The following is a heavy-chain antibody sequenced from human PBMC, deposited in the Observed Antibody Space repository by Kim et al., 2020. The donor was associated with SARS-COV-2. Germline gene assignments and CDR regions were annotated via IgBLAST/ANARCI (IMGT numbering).Heavy chain of an antibody. D-gene: IGHD3-16*01. CDR1: GFTFDDYA. V-gene: IGHV3-9*01. J-gene: IGHJ4*02. CDR3: AKGLYDYVMD. CDR2: ISWNSGSI. Sequence: GGSLRLSCAASGFTFDDYAMHWVRQAPGKGLEWVSGISWNSGSIGYADSVKGRFTISRDNAKNSLYLQMNSLRAEDTALYYCAKGLYDYVMDWGQGTLVTVSS.